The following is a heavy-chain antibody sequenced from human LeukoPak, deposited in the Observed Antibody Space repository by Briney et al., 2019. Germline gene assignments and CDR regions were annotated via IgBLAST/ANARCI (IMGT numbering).Heavy chain of an antibody. Sequence: PSETLSLTCTVSGGSISSSSYYWGWIRQPPGKGLEWIGSIYYSGSTYYNPSLKSRVTISVDTSKNQFSLKLSSVTAADTAVYYCARHESGSGWYTGGAFDIWGQGTMVTVPS. CDR2: IYYSGST. CDR1: GGSISSSSYY. CDR3: ARHESGSGWYTGGAFDI. J-gene: IGHJ3*02. V-gene: IGHV4-39*01. D-gene: IGHD6-19*01.